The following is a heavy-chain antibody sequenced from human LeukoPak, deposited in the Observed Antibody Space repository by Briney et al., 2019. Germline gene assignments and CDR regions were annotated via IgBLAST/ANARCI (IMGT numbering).Heavy chain of an antibody. V-gene: IGHV3-48*04. Sequence: GGSLRLSCAASGFTFSSYSMNWVRQAPGKGLEWVPYISSSGSTIYYADSVRGRFTISRDNAKNSLYLQMNSLRAEDTAMYYCARSKAPGSYGGFDPWGQGTLVTVSS. CDR2: ISSSGSTI. CDR1: GFTFSSYS. J-gene: IGHJ5*02. CDR3: ARSKAPGSYGGFDP. D-gene: IGHD1-26*01.